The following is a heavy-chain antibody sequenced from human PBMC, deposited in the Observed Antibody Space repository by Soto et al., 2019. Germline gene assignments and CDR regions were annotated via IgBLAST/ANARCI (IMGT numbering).Heavy chain of an antibody. CDR3: VRYDRINMKPYSPEGFHI. D-gene: IGHD3-3*02. J-gene: IGHJ3*02. Sequence: SETLSLTCTVSGGSISSYYWSWIRQPPGKGLEWIGYIYYSGNIYYNPSLKSRVTISVDTSKNQFSLRLSSVTAADTGVYYCVRYDRINMKPYSPEGFHIWGQGTMVTVSS. CDR2: IYYSGNI. CDR1: GGSISSYY. V-gene: IGHV4-59*04.